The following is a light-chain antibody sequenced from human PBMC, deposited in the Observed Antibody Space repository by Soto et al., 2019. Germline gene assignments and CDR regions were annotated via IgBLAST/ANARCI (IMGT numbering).Light chain of an antibody. CDR1: QSVSSRY. J-gene: IGKJ4*01. Sequence: EIVLTQSTGTLSLSPGESATLSCRASQSVSSRYVAWYQTTPGQAPRLPIYGASSRATGIPDRVSGIWSGTDVILTISRLEPEEGAVYYGQHLGSSPLTFGGGTKVDIK. CDR2: GAS. V-gene: IGKV3-20*01. CDR3: QHLGSSPLT.